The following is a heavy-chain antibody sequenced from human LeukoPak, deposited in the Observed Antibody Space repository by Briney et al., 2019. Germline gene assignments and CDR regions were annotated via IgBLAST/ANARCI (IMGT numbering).Heavy chain of an antibody. CDR1: GFTFSSYA. CDR3: ARALRDITMIVVATYYFDY. CDR2: ISSSGSTI. Sequence: GGSLRLSCAASGFTFSSYAMSWVRQAPGKGLEWVSYISSSGSTIYYADSVKGRFTISRDNAKNSLYLQMNSLRAEDTAVYYCARALRDITMIVVATYYFDYWGQGTLVTVSS. V-gene: IGHV3-48*04. J-gene: IGHJ4*02. D-gene: IGHD3-22*01.